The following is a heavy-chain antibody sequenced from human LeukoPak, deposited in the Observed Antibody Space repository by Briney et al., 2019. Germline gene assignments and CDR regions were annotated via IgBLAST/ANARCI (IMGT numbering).Heavy chain of an antibody. J-gene: IGHJ4*02. CDR1: GFTFSDYY. Sequence: GGSLRLSCAASGFTFSDYYMSWIRQAPGKGLEWVSYISNSGNTIYYADSVKGRFTISRDNAKNSLYLQMNSLRAEDTAVYYCTREVEMATGDYWGQGTLVTVSS. CDR3: TREVEMATGDY. D-gene: IGHD5-24*01. V-gene: IGHV3-11*04. CDR2: ISNSGNTI.